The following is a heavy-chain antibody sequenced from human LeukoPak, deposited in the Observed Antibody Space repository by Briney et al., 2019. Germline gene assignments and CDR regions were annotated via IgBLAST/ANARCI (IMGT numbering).Heavy chain of an antibody. D-gene: IGHD3-3*01. CDR3: AKDASARPSDY. CDR1: GFTFSSYA. CDR2: ISDSGGRT. J-gene: IGHJ4*02. V-gene: IGHV3-23*01. Sequence: GGSLRFSCAASGFTFSSYAMSWFRQAPGKGLEWVSYISDSGGRTYYADSVKGRFTISRDNSKNTLHLQMSSLRAEDAAIYYCAKDASARPSDYWGPGTLVTVSS.